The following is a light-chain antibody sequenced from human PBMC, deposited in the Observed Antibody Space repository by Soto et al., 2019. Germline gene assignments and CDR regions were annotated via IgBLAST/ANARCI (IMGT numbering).Light chain of an antibody. CDR1: ALPTQY. CDR2: KDN. V-gene: IGLV3-25*02. CDR3: QSADTSGTYYV. Sequence: SYELTQSTSVSLTPGQTARITCSGDALPTQYVYWYQQKPGQAPRLIIYKDNQRPSEIPERFSASSSGTLATLTISGIQAEDDADFYCQSADTSGTYYVFGTGTKLTVL. J-gene: IGLJ1*01.